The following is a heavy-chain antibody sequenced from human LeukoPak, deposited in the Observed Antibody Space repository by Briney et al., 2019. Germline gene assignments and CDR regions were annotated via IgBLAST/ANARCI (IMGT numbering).Heavy chain of an antibody. CDR2: ISGSGGST. CDR1: GFTFSTYA. J-gene: IGHJ3*02. CDR3: AKDLRYSSGWYAGDAFDI. Sequence: GGSLRLSCAPSGFTFSTYAMSWVRQAPGKGLEWVSTISGSGGSTYYADSVKGRFTISRDNSKNTLYLQMNSLRADDTAVYYCAKDLRYSSGWYAGDAFDIRGQGTMVTVSS. D-gene: IGHD6-19*01. V-gene: IGHV3-23*01.